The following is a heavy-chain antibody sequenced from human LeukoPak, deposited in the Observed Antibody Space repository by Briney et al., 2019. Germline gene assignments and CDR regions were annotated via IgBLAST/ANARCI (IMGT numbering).Heavy chain of an antibody. D-gene: IGHD3-9*01. CDR3: AAGRFDWLFDLDY. J-gene: IGHJ4*02. Sequence: GGSLRLSCAASGFTFSSYGMSWVRQAPGKGLEWVSAISGSGGSTYYADSVKGRFTISRDNSKNTLYLQMNSLRAEDTAVYYCAAGRFDWLFDLDYWGQGTLVTVSS. V-gene: IGHV3-23*01. CDR2: ISGSGGST. CDR1: GFTFSSYG.